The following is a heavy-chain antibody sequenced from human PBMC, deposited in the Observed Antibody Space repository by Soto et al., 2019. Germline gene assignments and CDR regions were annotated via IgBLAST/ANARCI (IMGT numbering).Heavy chain of an antibody. D-gene: IGHD4-17*01. CDR1: GYTFTSYG. J-gene: IGHJ5*02. CDR3: ARVGVTKLSGARCKHNWLDT. V-gene: IGHV1-18*04. Sequence: ASVKVSCKASGYTFTSYGISWVRQAPGQGLGWMGWISAYNGNTNYAQKLQGRVTMTTDTSTSTAYMELRSLRSDDTAVYHCARVGVTKLSGARCKHNWLDTWDKETLVAISS. CDR2: ISAYNGNT.